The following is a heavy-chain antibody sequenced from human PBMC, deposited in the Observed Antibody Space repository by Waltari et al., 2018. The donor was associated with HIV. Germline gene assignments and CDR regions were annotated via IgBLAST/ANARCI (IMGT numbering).Heavy chain of an antibody. CDR3: ANMGGYYYDSSGYYYDFDY. CDR1: GFTVSSYR. Sequence: EVQLVESGGGLVQRGGSLRLSCAASGFTVSSYRMNWVREAPGKGLEWVSYISSSSSTIYYADSVKGRFTISRDNAKNSLYLQMNSLRAEDTAVYYCANMGGYYYDSSGYYYDFDYWGQGTLVTVSS. CDR2: ISSSSSTI. J-gene: IGHJ4*02. D-gene: IGHD3-22*01. V-gene: IGHV3-48*01.